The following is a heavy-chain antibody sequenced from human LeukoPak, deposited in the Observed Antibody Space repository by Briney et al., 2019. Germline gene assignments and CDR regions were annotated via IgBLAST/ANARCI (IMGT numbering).Heavy chain of an antibody. CDR1: GYTFTSYY. CDR2: INPSGGST. Sequence: ASVKVSCKASGYTFTSYYMHWVRQAPGQGLEWMGIINPSGGSTSYAQKFQGRVTMTRDTSTSTVYMELSSLRSEDTAVYYRASAYEFWSGYYPLWGQGTLVTVSS. CDR3: ASAYEFWSGYYPL. D-gene: IGHD3-3*01. J-gene: IGHJ4*02. V-gene: IGHV1-46*03.